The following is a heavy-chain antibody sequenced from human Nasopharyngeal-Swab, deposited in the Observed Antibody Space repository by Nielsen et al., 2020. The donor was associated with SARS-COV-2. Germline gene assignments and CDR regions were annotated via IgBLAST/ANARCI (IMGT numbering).Heavy chain of an antibody. CDR2: IVVGSGNT. V-gene: IGHV1-58*01. D-gene: IGHD3-22*01. CDR3: ATDSSGYHDAFDI. J-gene: IGHJ3*02. Sequence: WVRRAPGQRLEWIGWIVVGSGNTNYAQKFQERVTITRDMSTSTAYMELSSLRSEDTAVYYCATDSSGYHDAFDIWGQGTVVTVSS.